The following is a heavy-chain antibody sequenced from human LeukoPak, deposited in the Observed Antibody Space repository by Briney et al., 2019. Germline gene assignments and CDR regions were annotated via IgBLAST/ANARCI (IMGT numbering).Heavy chain of an antibody. CDR3: ARVWCGYSNSDY. V-gene: IGHV3-48*01. CDR2: ISSSGSTI. Sequence: GGSLRLSCAASGFIFSSYVMTWVRQAPGKGLESVSYISSSGSTILYADSVKGRFTISRDNAKNSLYLQMNSLRGEDTAVYYCARVWCGYSNSDYWGQGTLVTVSA. CDR1: GFIFSSYV. J-gene: IGHJ4*02. D-gene: IGHD2-8*01.